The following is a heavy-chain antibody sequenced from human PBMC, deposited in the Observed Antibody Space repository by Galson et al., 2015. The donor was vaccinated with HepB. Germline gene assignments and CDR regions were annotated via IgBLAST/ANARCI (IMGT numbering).Heavy chain of an antibody. CDR3: VSHGDYAGPLLRGPIYYYYYGMDV. CDR1: GFTFSSYW. CDR2: ISSNGGST. V-gene: IGHV3-64D*06. Sequence: SLRLSCAASGFTFSSYWMSWVRQAPGKGLEYVSAISSNGGSTYYADSVKGRFTISRDNSKNTLYLQMSSLRAEDTAVYYCVSHGDYAGPLLRGPIYYYYYGMDVWGQGTTVTVSS. D-gene: IGHD4-17*01. J-gene: IGHJ6*02.